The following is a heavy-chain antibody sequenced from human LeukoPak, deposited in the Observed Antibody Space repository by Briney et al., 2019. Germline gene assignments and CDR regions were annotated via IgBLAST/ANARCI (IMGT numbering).Heavy chain of an antibody. Sequence: PGGSLRLSCAASGFTFSSYAMSWVRQAPGKGLEWVSVISGSGGSTYSADSVKGRFTISRDNSKNTLYLQMNSLIADDTAVYYCARDLGTRYFDYWGQGTLVTVSS. CDR3: ARDLGTRYFDY. D-gene: IGHD1-1*01. CDR1: GFTFSSYA. V-gene: IGHV3-23*01. CDR2: ISGSGGST. J-gene: IGHJ4*02.